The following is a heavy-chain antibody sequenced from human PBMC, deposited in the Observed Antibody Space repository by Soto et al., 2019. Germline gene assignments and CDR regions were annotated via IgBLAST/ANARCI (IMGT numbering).Heavy chain of an antibody. J-gene: IGHJ6*02. CDR3: ARAGDFWSGYPPGYYYYYAMDV. V-gene: IGHV4-59*01. Sequence: NPSETLSLTCTVSGGSISSYYWSWIRQPPGNGLEWIGYIYYSGSTKYNPSLKSRVTISVDTSKNQFSLNLRSVTAADTAVYYCARAGDFWSGYPPGYYYYYAMDVWGQGTTVTVSS. CDR2: IYYSGST. CDR1: GGSISSYY. D-gene: IGHD3-3*01.